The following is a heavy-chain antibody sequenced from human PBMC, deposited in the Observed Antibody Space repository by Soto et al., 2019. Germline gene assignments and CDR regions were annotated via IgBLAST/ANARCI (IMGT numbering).Heavy chain of an antibody. CDR2: ISSSSSYI. J-gene: IGHJ4*02. D-gene: IGHD5-12*01. Sequence: EVQLVESGGGLVKPGGSLRLSCAASGFTFSSYSMNWVRQAPGKGLEWVSSISSSSSYIYYADSVKGRFTISRDNAKNSLYLQMNSLRAEDTAVYYCARDWGRQGKVVATLTPRGYWGQGTLVTVSS. CDR3: ARDWGRQGKVVATLTPRGY. V-gene: IGHV3-21*01. CDR1: GFTFSSYS.